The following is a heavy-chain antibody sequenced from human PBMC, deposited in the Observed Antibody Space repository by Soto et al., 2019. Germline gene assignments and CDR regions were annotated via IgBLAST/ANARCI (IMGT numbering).Heavy chain of an antibody. D-gene: IGHD1-7*01. Sequence: ASVKVSCKASGYTVTSYGISWMRQAPGQGLEWMGWISAYNGNTNYAQKLQGRVTMTTDTSTSTAYMELRSLRSDDTAVYYCARDGVSSTEYTWNYGTYFDYWGQGALVTVSS. V-gene: IGHV1-18*01. J-gene: IGHJ4*02. CDR1: GYTVTSYG. CDR2: ISAYNGNT. CDR3: ARDGVSSTEYTWNYGTYFDY.